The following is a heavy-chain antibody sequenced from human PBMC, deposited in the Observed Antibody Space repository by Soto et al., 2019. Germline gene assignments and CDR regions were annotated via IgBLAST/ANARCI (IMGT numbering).Heavy chain of an antibody. CDR1: GYTFTSYG. CDR3: ARVLISSSPYYYSYYMDV. CDR2: ISAYNGNT. V-gene: IGHV1-18*01. D-gene: IGHD6-6*01. J-gene: IGHJ6*03. Sequence: ASVKVSCKASGYTFTSYGISWVRQAPGQGLEWMGWISAYNGNTNYAQKLQGRVTMTTDTSTSTAYMELRSLRSDDTAVYYCARVLISSSPYYYSYYMDVWGKGTTVTVSS.